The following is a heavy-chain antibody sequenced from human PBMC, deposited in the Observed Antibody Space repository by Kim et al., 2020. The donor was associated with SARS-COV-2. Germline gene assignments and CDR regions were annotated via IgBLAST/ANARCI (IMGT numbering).Heavy chain of an antibody. V-gene: IGHV3-30-3*01. CDR3: ATPSIAARTYYYDYEDAFDI. CDR2: ISYDGSNK. D-gene: IGHD6-6*01. J-gene: IGHJ3*02. CDR1: GFTFSSYA. Sequence: GGSLRLSCAASGFTFSSYAMHWVRQAPGKGLEWVAVISYDGSNKYYADSVKGRFTISRDNSKNTLYLQMNSLRAEDTAVYYCATPSIAARTYYYDYEDAFDIGGQGTMVTVSS.